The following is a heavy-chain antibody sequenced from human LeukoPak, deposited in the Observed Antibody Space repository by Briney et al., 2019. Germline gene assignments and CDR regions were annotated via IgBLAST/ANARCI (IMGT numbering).Heavy chain of an antibody. V-gene: IGHV1-2*02. Sequence: ASVKVSCKASGYTFTSYGISWVRQAPGQGLEWMGWINPNSGGTNYAQKFQGRVTMTRDTSISTAYMELSRLRSDDTAVYYCARTGSGYYIGNWFDPWGQGTLVTVSS. CDR1: GYTFTSYG. CDR3: ARTGSGYYIGNWFDP. J-gene: IGHJ5*02. D-gene: IGHD3-3*01. CDR2: INPNSGGT.